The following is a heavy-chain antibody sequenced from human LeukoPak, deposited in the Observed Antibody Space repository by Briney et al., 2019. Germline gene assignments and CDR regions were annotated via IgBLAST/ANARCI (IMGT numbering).Heavy chain of an antibody. V-gene: IGHV3-30*18. CDR1: GFTFSSYG. CDR3: AKGTVTGFGY. CDR2: ISYDGSNK. Sequence: GRSLRLSCAASGFTFSSYGMHWVRQAPGKGLEWVAVISYDGSNKYYADSVKGRFTISRDNSKNTLYLQMNSLRAEDTAVYYCAKGTVTGFGYWGQGTLVTVSS. D-gene: IGHD4-4*01. J-gene: IGHJ4*02.